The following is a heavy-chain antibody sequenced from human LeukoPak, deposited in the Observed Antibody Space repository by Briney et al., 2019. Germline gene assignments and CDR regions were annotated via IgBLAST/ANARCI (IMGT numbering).Heavy chain of an antibody. V-gene: IGHV1-2*02. CDR1: GYTFTSYG. Sequence: GASVKVSCKASGYTFTSYGISWVRQAPGQGLEWMGWMNPNSGGTNYAQKFHGRGTMTRDTSISTAYMELSRLRSDDTAVYYCARGASSGYYCDYWGQGTLVTVSS. CDR3: ARGASSGYYCDY. D-gene: IGHD3-22*01. J-gene: IGHJ4*02. CDR2: MNPNSGGT.